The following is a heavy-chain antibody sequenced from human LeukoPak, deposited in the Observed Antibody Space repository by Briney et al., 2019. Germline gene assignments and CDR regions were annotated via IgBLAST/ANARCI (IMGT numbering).Heavy chain of an antibody. CDR1: GGTFSSYT. V-gene: IGHV1-69*02. CDR2: IIPILGIA. D-gene: IGHD2-2*02. Sequence: SVKVSCKASGGTFSSYTISWVRQAPGQGLEWMGRIIPILGIANYAQKFQGRVTITADKSTSTAYMELSSLRSEDTAVYYCARVGIVVVPAAINAFDIWGQGTMVTVSS. CDR3: ARVGIVVVPAAINAFDI. J-gene: IGHJ3*02.